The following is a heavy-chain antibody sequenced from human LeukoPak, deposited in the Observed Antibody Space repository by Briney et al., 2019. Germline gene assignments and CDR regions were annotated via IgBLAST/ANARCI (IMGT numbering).Heavy chain of an antibody. D-gene: IGHD5-18*01. CDR2: IYYSGST. Sequence: SETLSLTCTVSGGSISSSSYYWGWIRQPPGKGLEWIGSIYYSGSTYYNPSLKSRVTVSVDTSKNQFSLKLSSVTAADTAVYYCASGYSYGYFFWGQGTLVTVSS. V-gene: IGHV4-39*07. CDR3: ASGYSYGYFF. J-gene: IGHJ4*02. CDR1: GGSISSSSYY.